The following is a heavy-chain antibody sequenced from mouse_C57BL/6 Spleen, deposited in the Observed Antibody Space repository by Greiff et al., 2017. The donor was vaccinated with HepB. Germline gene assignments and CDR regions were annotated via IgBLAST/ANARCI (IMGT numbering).Heavy chain of an antibody. Sequence: VQLVESGPELVKPGASVKISCKASGYAFSSSWMNWVKQRPGKGLEWIGRIYPGDGDTNYNGKFKGKATLTADKSSSTAYMQRSSLTSEDSAVYFCGRGDYAMDYWGQGTSGTGSS. V-gene: IGHV1-82*01. CDR3: GRGDYAMDY. J-gene: IGHJ4*01. CDR1: GYAFSSSW. CDR2: IYPGDGDT.